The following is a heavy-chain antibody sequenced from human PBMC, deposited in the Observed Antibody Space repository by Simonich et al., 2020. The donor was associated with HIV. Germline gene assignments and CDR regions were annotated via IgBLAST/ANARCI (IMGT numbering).Heavy chain of an antibody. CDR1: GGSIHNYF. Sequence: QVQLQESGPGLVKPSETLSLTCIVSGGSIHNYFWSWIRQPPGRGLEWVGYISNSARTNSNPSLKSRVTISVDTSKNQFSLKLNSVTAADTAVYYCARGGRHFDYWGQGTLVTVSS. V-gene: IGHV4-59*12. CDR2: ISNSART. J-gene: IGHJ4*02. CDR3: ARGGRHFDY.